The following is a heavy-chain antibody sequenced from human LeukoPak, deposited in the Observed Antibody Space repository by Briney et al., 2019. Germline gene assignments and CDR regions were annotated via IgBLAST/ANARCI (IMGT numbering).Heavy chain of an antibody. Sequence: SVKVSCKASRGTFSSYAISWVRQAPGQGLEWMGGIIPIFGTANYAQKFQGRVTITADESTSTAYMELSSLRSEDTAVYYCARVWRSDPGRSYSYWGQGTLVTVSS. CDR1: RGTFSSYA. CDR2: IIPIFGTA. J-gene: IGHJ4*02. CDR3: ARVWRSDPGRSYSY. D-gene: IGHD1-26*01. V-gene: IGHV1-69*13.